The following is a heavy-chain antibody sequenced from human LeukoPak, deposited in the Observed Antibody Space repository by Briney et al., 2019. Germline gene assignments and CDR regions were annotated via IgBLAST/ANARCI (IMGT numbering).Heavy chain of an antibody. V-gene: IGHV1-8*01. CDR3: ARVGERRYGSGLGY. CDR1: GYTFTSYD. Sequence: ASVKVSCKASGYTFTSYDINWVRQAPGQGLEWMGWMNPNSGNTGYAQKFQGRVTMTRNTSISTAYMELSSLRSEDTAVYYCARVGERRYGSGLGYWGQGTLVTVSS. D-gene: IGHD6-19*01. J-gene: IGHJ4*02. CDR2: MNPNSGNT.